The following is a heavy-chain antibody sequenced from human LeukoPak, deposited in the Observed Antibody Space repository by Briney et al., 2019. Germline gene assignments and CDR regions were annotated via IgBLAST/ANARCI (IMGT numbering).Heavy chain of an antibody. CDR3: ARGCSSTSCYIIRGFDP. Sequence: ASVKVSCKASGYTVTGYYMHRVRQAPGQGLEWMGRINPNSGGTDYAQKFQGRVTMTRDTSISTAYMELSRLRSDDTAVYYCARGCSSTSCYIIRGFDPWGQGTLVTVSS. CDR2: INPNSGGT. D-gene: IGHD2-2*02. V-gene: IGHV1-2*06. J-gene: IGHJ5*02. CDR1: GYTVTGYY.